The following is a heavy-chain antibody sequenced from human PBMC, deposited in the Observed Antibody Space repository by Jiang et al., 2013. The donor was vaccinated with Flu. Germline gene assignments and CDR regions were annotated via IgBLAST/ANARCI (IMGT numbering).Heavy chain of an antibody. CDR1: GGSIGSSSYY. D-gene: IGHD4-23*01. CDR2: IYYSGST. V-gene: IGHV4-39*07. CDR3: ATYIGGYGGTGF. J-gene: IGHJ4*02. Sequence: LLKPSETLSLTCTVSGGSIGSSSYYWGWISQPPGKGLEWIGSIYYSGSTYYNPSLKSRVTISVDTSKNQFSLKLTSVTAADTAVYFCATYIGGYGGTGFWGQGTLVTVSS.